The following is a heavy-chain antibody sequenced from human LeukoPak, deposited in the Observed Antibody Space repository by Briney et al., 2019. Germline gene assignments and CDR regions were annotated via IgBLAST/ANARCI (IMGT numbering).Heavy chain of an antibody. Sequence: QPGRSLRLSCAASGFTFSNYGMHWVRQAPGKGPEWVALIYYDGSNKYYADSVKGRFTISRDNSKNTLYLQMNSLRAEDTAVYYCANNFDYWGQGTLVTVSS. V-gene: IGHV3-33*06. J-gene: IGHJ4*02. CDR3: ANNFDY. CDR1: GFTFSNYG. CDR2: IYYDGSNK.